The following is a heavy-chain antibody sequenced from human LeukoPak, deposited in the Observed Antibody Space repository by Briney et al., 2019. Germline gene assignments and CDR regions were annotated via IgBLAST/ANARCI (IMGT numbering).Heavy chain of an antibody. CDR2: MSGNAVGA. CDR1: GFTFSNYV. CDR3: AKDRWLRRDYYYYGMDV. Sequence: GGSLRLSCAASGFTFSNYVMSWVRQAPGKGLEWVSSMSGNAVGAYYADSVKGRFAISRDNSKNTLYLQMNSLRAEDTAVYYCAKDRWLRRDYYYYGMDVWGQGTTVTVSS. V-gene: IGHV3-23*01. D-gene: IGHD5-12*01. J-gene: IGHJ6*02.